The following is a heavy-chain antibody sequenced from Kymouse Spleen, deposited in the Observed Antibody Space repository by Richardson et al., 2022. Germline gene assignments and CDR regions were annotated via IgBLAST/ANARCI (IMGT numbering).Heavy chain of an antibody. Sequence: QVQLVESGGGVVQPGRSLRLSCAASGFTFSSYGMHWVRQAPGKGLEWVAVIWYDGSNKYYADSVKGRFTISRDNSKNTLYLQMNSLRAEDTAVYYCARAARLYYYGMDVWGQGTTVTVSS. CDR3: ARAARLYYYGMDV. CDR2: IWYDGSNK. J-gene: IGHJ6*02. CDR1: GFTFSSYG. D-gene: IGHD6-6*01. V-gene: IGHV3-33*01.